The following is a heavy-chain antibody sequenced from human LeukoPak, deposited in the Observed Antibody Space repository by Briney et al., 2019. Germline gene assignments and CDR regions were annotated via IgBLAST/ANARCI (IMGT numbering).Heavy chain of an antibody. CDR3: ARDTAYYYDSSGYYYIDY. J-gene: IGHJ4*02. CDR1: GYTFTGYY. D-gene: IGHD3-22*01. V-gene: IGHV1-2*02. Sequence: ASVKVSCKASGYTFTGYYMHWVRQAPGQGLEWMGWINPNSGGTNYAQKFQGRVTMTRDTSISTAYMELSRLRSDDTAVYYCARDTAYYYDSSGYYYIDYWGQGTLVTVSS. CDR2: INPNSGGT.